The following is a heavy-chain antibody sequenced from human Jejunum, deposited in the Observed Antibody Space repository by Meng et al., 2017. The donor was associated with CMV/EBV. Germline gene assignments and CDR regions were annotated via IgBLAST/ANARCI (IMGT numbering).Heavy chain of an antibody. V-gene: IGHV3-48*04. D-gene: IGHD3-3*01. CDR3: ARVATLSTIPWFDP. CDR2: ISSNSNSL. Sequence: SGFSFNTYSMNWVRQAPGKGLEWIAYISSNSNSLLYADSVRGRFSISRDNAKNSLSLDMNSLRAEDTAVYYCARVATLSTIPWFDPWGQGTLVTVSS. CDR1: GFSFNTYS. J-gene: IGHJ5*02.